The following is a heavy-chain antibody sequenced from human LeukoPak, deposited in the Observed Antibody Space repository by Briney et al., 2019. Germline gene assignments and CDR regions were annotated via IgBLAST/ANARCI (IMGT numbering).Heavy chain of an antibody. V-gene: IGHV3-23*01. CDR1: GFTFSNYA. CDR3: AKETSGHSYGYSLDY. CDR2: ISSSGGST. Sequence: GGSLRLSCAASGFTFSNYAMTWVRQAPGKGLEWVSAISSSGGSTYYADSVKGRFTISRDNSKNTLYLQMNSLRAEDTAIYYCAKETSGHSYGYSLDYWDQGTLVTVSS. D-gene: IGHD5-18*01. J-gene: IGHJ4*02.